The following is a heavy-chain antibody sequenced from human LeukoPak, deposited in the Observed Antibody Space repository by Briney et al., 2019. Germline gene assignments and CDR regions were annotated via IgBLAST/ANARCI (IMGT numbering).Heavy chain of an antibody. J-gene: IGHJ3*02. CDR2: ISPFNGNT. V-gene: IGHV1-18*01. D-gene: IGHD6-19*01. Sequence: ASVKVSCKASGYTFTSYGINWVRQAPGQGLEWIGWISPFNGNTNYAQNVQGRATMTTDTSTSTAYMDLRGLRSDDTAVYYCARDREQWVPLGALDIWGQGTMVTVSS. CDR1: GYTFTSYG. CDR3: ARDREQWVPLGALDI.